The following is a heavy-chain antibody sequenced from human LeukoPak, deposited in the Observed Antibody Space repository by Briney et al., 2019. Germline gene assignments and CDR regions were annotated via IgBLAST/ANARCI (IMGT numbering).Heavy chain of an antibody. Sequence: GESLKISCKGSGYSFTSYWIGWVRQMPGKGLEWMGIIYPGDSDTRYSPSFQGQVTISADKSISTAYLQWSSLKASDTAMYYCARLVGATNRYYYYYMDVWGKGTTDTVSS. J-gene: IGHJ6*03. CDR1: GYSFTSYW. V-gene: IGHV5-51*01. D-gene: IGHD1-26*01. CDR3: ARLVGATNRYYYYYMDV. CDR2: IYPGDSDT.